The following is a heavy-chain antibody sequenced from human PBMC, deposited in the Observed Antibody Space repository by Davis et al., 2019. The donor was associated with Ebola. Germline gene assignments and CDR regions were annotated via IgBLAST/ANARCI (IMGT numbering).Heavy chain of an antibody. D-gene: IGHD3-16*01. CDR2: IWYDGSKK. V-gene: IGHV3-33*01. J-gene: IGHJ6*02. Sequence: GESLKISCAASGFTFSSYGMHWVRQAPGKGLEWVAVIWYDGSKKYYADSVKGRFTISRDNSKNTLYLQMNSLRAEDTAVYYCTREMFGTEDVWGQGTTVTVSS. CDR1: GFTFSSYG. CDR3: TREMFGTEDV.